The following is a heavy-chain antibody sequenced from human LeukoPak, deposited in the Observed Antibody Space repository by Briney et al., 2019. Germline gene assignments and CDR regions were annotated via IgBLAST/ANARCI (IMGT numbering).Heavy chain of an antibody. CDR3: AKDLAEVYPAPDAFDI. CDR2: IRYDGSNK. Sequence: PGGSLRLSCAASGFTFSSYGMHWVRQAPGKGLEWVAFIRYDGSNKYYADSVKGRFTISRDNSKNTLYLQMNSLRAEDTAVYYCAKDLAEVYPAPDAFDIWGQGTMVTVSS. CDR1: GFTFSSYG. V-gene: IGHV3-30*02. J-gene: IGHJ3*02. D-gene: IGHD1-14*01.